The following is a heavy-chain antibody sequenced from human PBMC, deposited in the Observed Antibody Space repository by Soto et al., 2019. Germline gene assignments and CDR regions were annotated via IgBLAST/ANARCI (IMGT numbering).Heavy chain of an antibody. CDR2: IYYSGST. V-gene: IGHV4-59*01. D-gene: IGHD3-3*01. J-gene: IGHJ4*02. CDR1: GGSSSGYY. CDR3: ARSQRPGVLNYFDY. Sequence: SETLSLTCTVAGGSSSGYYWSWIRQPPGKGLEWIGYIYYSGSTNYNPSLKSRVTISVDTSKNQFSLKLSSVTAADTAVYYCARSQRPGVLNYFDYLGQGTLVTVSS.